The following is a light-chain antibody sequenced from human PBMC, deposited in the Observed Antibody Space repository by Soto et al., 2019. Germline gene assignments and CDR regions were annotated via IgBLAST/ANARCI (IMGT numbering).Light chain of an antibody. CDR3: QQRSNWLT. CDR2: DAS. J-gene: IGKJ4*01. Sequence: EIVLTQSPATLSLSPGERATLSFRASQSVSSYLAWYQQKPGQAPRLLIYDASNRATGIPARFSGSGSGTDFTLTISSLEPEDFAGYYCQQRSNWLTFGGGTKVEIK. V-gene: IGKV3-11*01. CDR1: QSVSSY.